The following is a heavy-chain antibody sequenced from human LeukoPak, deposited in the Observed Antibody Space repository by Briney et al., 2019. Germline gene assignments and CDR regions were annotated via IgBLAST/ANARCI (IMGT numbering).Heavy chain of an antibody. J-gene: IGHJ4*02. Sequence: SETLSLTCAVYGGSFSGYYWSWIRQPPGKGLEWIGSIYYSGSTYYNPSLKSRVTISVDTSKNQFSLKLSSVTAADTAVYYCARDQAAAGTRSFDYWGQGALVTVSS. CDR3: ARDQAAAGTRSFDY. V-gene: IGHV4-34*01. D-gene: IGHD6-13*01. CDR1: GGSFSGYY. CDR2: IYYSGST.